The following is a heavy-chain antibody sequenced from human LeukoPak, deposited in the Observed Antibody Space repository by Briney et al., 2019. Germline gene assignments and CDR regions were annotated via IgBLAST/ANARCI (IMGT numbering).Heavy chain of an antibody. D-gene: IGHD3-9*01. V-gene: IGHV3-30*18. Sequence: GGSLRLSCAASGFTFSSYGMHWVRQAPGKGLEWVAVISYDGSNKYYADSVKGRFTISRDNSKNTLYLQMNSLRAEDTAVYYCAKDHRDILTGYFSDYWGQGTLVTVSS. CDR1: GFTFSSYG. J-gene: IGHJ4*02. CDR2: ISYDGSNK. CDR3: AKDHRDILTGYFSDY.